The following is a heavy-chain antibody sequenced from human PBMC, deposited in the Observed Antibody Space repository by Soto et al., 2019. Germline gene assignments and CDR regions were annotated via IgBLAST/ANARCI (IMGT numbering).Heavy chain of an antibody. CDR2: IYYSGST. J-gene: IGHJ5*02. V-gene: IGHV4-39*01. D-gene: IGHD6-19*01. Sequence: SSETLSLTCTVSGGSISSSSYYWGWIRQPPGKGLEWIGSIYYSGSTYYNPSLKSRVTISVDTSKNQFSLKLSSVTAADTAVYYCARQIAVAGGGGNWFDPWGQGTLVTVSS. CDR3: ARQIAVAGGGGNWFDP. CDR1: GGSISSSSYY.